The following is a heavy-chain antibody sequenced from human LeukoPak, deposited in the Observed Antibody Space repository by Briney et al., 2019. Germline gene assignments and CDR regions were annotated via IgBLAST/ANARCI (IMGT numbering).Heavy chain of an antibody. Sequence: GGTLRLSCAASGFTFSSYDMHWVRQAAGKGLEWVSAIGTAGDTYYQASVKGRFTISIETAKNPFYLQMTSLSAGDTPVYYCARGRYSSSSGRYFDLRGRASLVSVSS. CDR2: IGTAGDT. CDR1: GFTFSSYD. CDR3: ARGRYSSSSGRYFDL. D-gene: IGHD6-6*01. V-gene: IGHV3-13*01. J-gene: IGHJ2*01.